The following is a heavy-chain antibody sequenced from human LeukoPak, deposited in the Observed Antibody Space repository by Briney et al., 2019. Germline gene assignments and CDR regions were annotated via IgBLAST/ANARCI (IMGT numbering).Heavy chain of an antibody. D-gene: IGHD2-8*02. Sequence: HPGGSLRLSCAASGSTFSSYAMSWVRQAPGKGLEWVSAISGSGGSTYYADSVKGRFTISRDNSKNTLYLQMNSLRAEDTAVYYCAKGQDYCTGCSLSDYWGQGTLVTVSS. V-gene: IGHV3-23*01. CDR3: AKGQDYCTGCSLSDY. CDR2: ISGSGGST. J-gene: IGHJ4*02. CDR1: GSTFSSYA.